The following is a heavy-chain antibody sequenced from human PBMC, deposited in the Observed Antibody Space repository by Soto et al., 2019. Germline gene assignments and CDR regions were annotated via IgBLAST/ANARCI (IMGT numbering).Heavy chain of an antibody. CDR3: ARSQGSSTSLEIYYYYYYGMEV. Sequence: QVQLVQSGAEVKKPGSSVKVSCKASGGTFSSYAISWVRQAPGQGLEWMGGIIPISGTANYAQKFQGSVTITADESTSTAYMELSSLRSEDTAVYYCARSQGSSTSLEIYYYYYYGMEVWGQGTTVTVSS. V-gene: IGHV1-69*01. CDR1: GGTFSSYA. CDR2: IIPISGTA. D-gene: IGHD2-2*01. J-gene: IGHJ6*02.